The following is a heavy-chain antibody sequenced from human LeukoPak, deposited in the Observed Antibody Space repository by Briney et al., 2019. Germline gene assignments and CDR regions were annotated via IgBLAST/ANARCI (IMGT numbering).Heavy chain of an antibody. CDR2: MSTHSGNT. J-gene: IGHJ3*02. CDR3: ARGRNYYDSSRYYYEGDAFDI. Sequence: ASVKVSCKASGYTFTSYDINWVRQATGQGLEWMGWMSTHSGNTGYAQKFQGRVTMTMNTSISTAYMELSSLRSEDTAVYYCARGRNYYDSSRYYYEGDAFDIWGQGTMVTVPS. D-gene: IGHD3-22*01. CDR1: GYTFTSYD. V-gene: IGHV1-8*01.